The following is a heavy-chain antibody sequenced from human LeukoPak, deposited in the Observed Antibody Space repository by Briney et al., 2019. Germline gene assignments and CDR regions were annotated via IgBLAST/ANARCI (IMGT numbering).Heavy chain of an antibody. J-gene: IGHJ4*02. CDR2: ISKSGDHT. CDR1: GLTFNNYA. D-gene: IGHD4-23*01. V-gene: IGHV3-23*01. CDR3: AKENYGGNSIVDY. Sequence: GGSLRLSCAVSGLTFNNYAMSWVRQAPGKGLEWVSAISKSGDHTYYAASAKGRFTIYRDNSKNTLYLQMNSLRAEDTAVYYCAKENYGGNSIVDYWGQGTLVTVSS.